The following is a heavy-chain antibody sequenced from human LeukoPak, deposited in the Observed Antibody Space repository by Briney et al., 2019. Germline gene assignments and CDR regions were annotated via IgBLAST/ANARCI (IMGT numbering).Heavy chain of an antibody. V-gene: IGHV4-59*01. D-gene: IGHD6-13*01. CDR2: IYYSGST. CDR3: ARDLGVAAATDNWYFDL. CDR1: GGSISSYY. Sequence: SETLSLTCTVSGGSISSYYWGWIRQPPGKGLEWIGYIYYSGSTNYNPSLKSRVTISVDTSKNQFSLKLSSVTAADTAVYYCARDLGVAAATDNWYFDLWGRGTLVTVSS. J-gene: IGHJ2*01.